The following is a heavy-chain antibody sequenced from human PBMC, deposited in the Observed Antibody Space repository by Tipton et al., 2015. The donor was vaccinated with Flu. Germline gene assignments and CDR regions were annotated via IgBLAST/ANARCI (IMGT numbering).Heavy chain of an antibody. CDR2: IYPGDSDT. Sequence: QLVQSGPEVKKPGESLKISCKGSGYSFTSYWIGWVRQMPGKGLEWMGIIYPGDSDTRYSPSLQGQVTISADKSISTACLQWSSLKASDTAMYYCARHRGQWLVQDAFDIWGQGTMVTVSS. CDR3: ARHRGQWLVQDAFDI. V-gene: IGHV5-51*01. J-gene: IGHJ3*02. CDR1: GYSFTSYW. D-gene: IGHD6-19*01.